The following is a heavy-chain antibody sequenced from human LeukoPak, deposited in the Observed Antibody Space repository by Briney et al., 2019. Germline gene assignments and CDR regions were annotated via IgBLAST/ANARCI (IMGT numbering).Heavy chain of an antibody. Sequence: PETLSLTCAVYGGSFSGYYGSWIRQPPGKGLEWIGEINHSGSTNYNPSLKSRVTISVDTSKNQFSLKLSSVTAADTAVYYCARRRYSSGWSFDYWGQGTLVTVSS. J-gene: IGHJ4*02. D-gene: IGHD6-19*01. CDR1: GGSFSGYY. V-gene: IGHV4-34*01. CDR2: INHSGST. CDR3: ARRRYSSGWSFDY.